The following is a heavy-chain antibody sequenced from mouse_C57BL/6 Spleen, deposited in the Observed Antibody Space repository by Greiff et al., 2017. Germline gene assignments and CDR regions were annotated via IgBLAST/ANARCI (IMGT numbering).Heavy chain of an antibody. J-gene: IGHJ4*01. Sequence: QVQLQQSGAELVKPGASVKLSCKASGYTFTEYTIHWVKQRSGQGLEWIGWFYPGSGSIKYNEKFKDKATLTADKSSSQVYMELSGLTSEDSAVYFCARHEDGNWDLGGDYYAMDNRGERDSVTPSS. V-gene: IGHV1-62-2*01. CDR1: GYTFTEYT. CDR2: FYPGSGSI. CDR3: ARHEDGNWDLGGDYYAMDN. D-gene: IGHD4-1*01.